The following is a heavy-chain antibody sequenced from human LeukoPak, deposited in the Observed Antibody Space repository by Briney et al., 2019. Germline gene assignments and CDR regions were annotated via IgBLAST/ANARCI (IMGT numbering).Heavy chain of an antibody. V-gene: IGHV4-59*01. Sequence: SETLSLTCTVSGGSISTYYWSWIRQPPGKGLEWIGYIYYSGSTNYNPSLKSRVTISVDTSKNQFSLKLSSVTAADTAVYYCARERAVTTYYYFDYWGQGTLVTVSS. CDR1: GGSISTYY. J-gene: IGHJ4*02. CDR2: IYYSGST. D-gene: IGHD4-17*01. CDR3: ARERAVTTYYYFDY.